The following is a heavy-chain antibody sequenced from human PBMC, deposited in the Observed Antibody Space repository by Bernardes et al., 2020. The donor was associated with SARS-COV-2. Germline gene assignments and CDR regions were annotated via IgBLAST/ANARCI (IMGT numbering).Heavy chain of an antibody. CDR2: ISSISTYI. CDR3: ARDVGGTDWRFGFDV. CDR1: GFTFSTSS. Sequence: GSLRLSCAASGFTFSTSSMNWVRQAPGKGLEWVSSISSISTYIYYADSVKGRFTISRDNAKNSVFLQMESLRAEDTAVYYCARDVGGTDWRFGFDVWGPGTMVHVSS. J-gene: IGHJ3*01. D-gene: IGHD3-9*01. V-gene: IGHV3-21*01.